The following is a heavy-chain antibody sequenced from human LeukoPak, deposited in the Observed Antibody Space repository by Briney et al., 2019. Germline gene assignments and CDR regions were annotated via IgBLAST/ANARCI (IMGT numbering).Heavy chain of an antibody. Sequence: PSETLSLTCTVSGGSISSYYWSWIRQPAGKGLEWIGRIYTSGSTNYNPSLKSRVTMSVDTSKNQFSLKLSSVTAADTAVYYCARSIAAAGHYYYGMDVWGQGTTVTVSS. J-gene: IGHJ6*02. V-gene: IGHV4-4*07. CDR1: GGSISSYY. CDR3: ARSIAAAGHYYYGMDV. CDR2: IYTSGST. D-gene: IGHD6-13*01.